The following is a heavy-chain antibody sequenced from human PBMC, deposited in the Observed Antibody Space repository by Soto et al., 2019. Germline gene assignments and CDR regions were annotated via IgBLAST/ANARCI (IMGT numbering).Heavy chain of an antibody. D-gene: IGHD6-13*01. Sequence: QVQLVQSGAEVKKPGSSVKVSCKASGGTFSSYAISWVRQAPGQGLEWMGGIIPIFGTANYAQKFQGRVTITADESTSTAYMELSSVRSEDTAVYYCARGNTHSSSWYDYYYYGMDVWGQGTTVTVSS. CDR1: GGTFSSYA. V-gene: IGHV1-69*01. CDR2: IIPIFGTA. J-gene: IGHJ6*02. CDR3: ARGNTHSSSWYDYYYYGMDV.